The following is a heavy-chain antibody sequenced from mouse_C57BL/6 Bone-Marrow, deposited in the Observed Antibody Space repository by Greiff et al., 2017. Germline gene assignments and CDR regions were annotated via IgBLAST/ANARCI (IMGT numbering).Heavy chain of an antibody. V-gene: IGHV14-1*01. J-gene: IGHJ3*01. CDR2: IDPEDGDT. CDR1: GFNIKDYY. Sequence: EVQLQQSGAELVRPGASVKLSCTASGFNIKDYYMHWVKQRPEQGLEWIGRIDPEDGDTECAPKFQGKATMTADTSSNTAYLHLSSLTSEDTAVYYCTTDGYPLAYWGQGTLVTVSA. CDR3: TTDGYPLAY. D-gene: IGHD2-3*01.